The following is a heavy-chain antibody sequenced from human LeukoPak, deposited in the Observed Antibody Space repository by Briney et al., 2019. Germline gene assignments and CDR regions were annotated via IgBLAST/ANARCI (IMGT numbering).Heavy chain of an antibody. CDR1: GFTLSIYA. Sequence: GGSLRLSCAASGFTLSIYAMSWVRQAPGEGLEWVSTIGDSGASTYYAQSVKGRFTISRDNSKNTLFLQMNSLRAEDTAVYYCARVQTTVTTPDYWGQGTLVTVSS. D-gene: IGHD4-17*01. CDR2: IGDSGAST. J-gene: IGHJ4*02. CDR3: ARVQTTVTTPDY. V-gene: IGHV3-23*01.